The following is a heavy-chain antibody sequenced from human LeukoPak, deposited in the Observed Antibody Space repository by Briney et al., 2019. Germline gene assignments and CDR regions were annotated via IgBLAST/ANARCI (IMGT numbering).Heavy chain of an antibody. V-gene: IGHV4-39*07. CDR1: GGSISSSSYY. CDR3: ARGGEGLEKPYYYYYYYMDV. J-gene: IGHJ6*03. Sequence: PSETLSLTCTVSGGSISSSSYYWSWIRQPPGKGLEWIGEINHSGSTNYNPSLKSRVTISVDTSKNQFSLKLSSVTAADTAVYYCARGGEGLEKPYYYYYYYMDVWGKGTTVTVSS. D-gene: IGHD3-10*01. CDR2: INHSGST.